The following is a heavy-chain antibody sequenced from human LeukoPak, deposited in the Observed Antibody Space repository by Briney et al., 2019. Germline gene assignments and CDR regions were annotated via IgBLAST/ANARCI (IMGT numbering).Heavy chain of an antibody. J-gene: IGHJ4*02. CDR1: GYTFTGYP. CDR2: INTNTGNP. Sequence: ASVKVSCKASGYTFTGYPMNWVRQAPGQGLEWMGWINTNTGNPTYAQGFTGRFVFSLDTSVSTAYLQISSLKAEDTAVYYCARAKWGQWLRLSLDYWGQGTLVTVSS. CDR3: ARAKWGQWLRLSLDY. V-gene: IGHV7-4-1*02. D-gene: IGHD5-12*01.